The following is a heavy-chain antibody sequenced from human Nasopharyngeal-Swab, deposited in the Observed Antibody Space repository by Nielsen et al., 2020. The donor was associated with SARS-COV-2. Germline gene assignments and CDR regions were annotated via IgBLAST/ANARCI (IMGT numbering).Heavy chain of an antibody. CDR3: ARDFDLSSGYDV. Sequence: GESLKISCEGSGFFYTNYLISLVLHVPGKVLEWLGIIYPADSDTRYNPSFQVQVTISADKSIRTAYLQWKSLKASDSAMYYCARDFDLSSGYDVWGQGTLVTVSS. CDR2: IYPADSDT. D-gene: IGHD3-3*01. V-gene: IGHV5-51*01. CDR1: GFFYTNYL. J-gene: IGHJ4*02.